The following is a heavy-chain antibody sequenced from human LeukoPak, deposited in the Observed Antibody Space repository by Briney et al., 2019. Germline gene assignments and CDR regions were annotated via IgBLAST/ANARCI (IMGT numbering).Heavy chain of an antibody. D-gene: IGHD1-1*01. CDR1: GFTFSSYS. Sequence: PGGSQRLSCAASGFTFSSYSMNWVRQAPGKGREWVSYISTSSSTIYYADSVEGRFTISRDNAKNSLYLQMNSLRAEDTAVYYCASQLVKNYYFHYWGQGTLVTVSS. CDR3: ASQLVKNYYFHY. J-gene: IGHJ4*02. V-gene: IGHV3-48*01. CDR2: ISTSSSTI.